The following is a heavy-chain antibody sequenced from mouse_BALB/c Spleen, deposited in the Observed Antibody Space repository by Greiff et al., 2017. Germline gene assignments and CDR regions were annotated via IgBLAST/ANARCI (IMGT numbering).Heavy chain of an antibody. D-gene: IGHD2-3*01. Sequence: QVQLQQSGPELVRPGVSVKISCKGSSYTFTDYAMHWVKQSHAKSLEWIGVISTYYGNTNYNQKFKGKVTMTVDKSSSTAYMELARLTSEDSAVYYCAREGDGYYVFAYWGQGTLVTVSA. J-gene: IGHJ3*01. CDR1: SYTFTDYA. CDR2: ISTYYGNT. CDR3: AREGDGYYVFAY. V-gene: IGHV1-67*01.